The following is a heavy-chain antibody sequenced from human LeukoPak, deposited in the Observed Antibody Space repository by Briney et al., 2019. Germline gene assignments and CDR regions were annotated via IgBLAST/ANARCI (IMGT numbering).Heavy chain of an antibody. CDR2: ISGSGGST. D-gene: IGHD1-1*01. J-gene: IGHJ3*02. Sequence: GGSLRLSCAASGFTFSSYAMSWVCQAPGKGLECVSVISGSGGSTDYADSVKGRFTISRDNSKNTLYLQTNSLRAEDTAVYYCARGYPYDAFDIWGQGTMVTVSS. CDR1: GFTFSSYA. V-gene: IGHV3-23*01. CDR3: ARGYPYDAFDI.